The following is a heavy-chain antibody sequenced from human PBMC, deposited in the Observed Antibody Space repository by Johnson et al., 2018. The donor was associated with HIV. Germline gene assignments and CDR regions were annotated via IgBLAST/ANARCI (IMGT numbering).Heavy chain of an antibody. CDR1: QFNFASYG. Sequence: QMQLVESGGGVVQPGRSLTLSCAASQFNFASYGMHWVRQAPGKGLEWVASISNDGTKKYHAESVWDRFSIFRANSKNTVYLQLNSLRVEDTAVYYCAKGGYNWKFDGFDIWGQGTMVTVSS. D-gene: IGHD1-20*01. CDR2: ISNDGTKK. CDR3: AKGGYNWKFDGFDI. V-gene: IGHV3-30*18. J-gene: IGHJ3*02.